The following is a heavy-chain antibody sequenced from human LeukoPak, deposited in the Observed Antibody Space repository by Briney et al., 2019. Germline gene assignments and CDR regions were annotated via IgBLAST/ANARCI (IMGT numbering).Heavy chain of an antibody. CDR3: ARGVEPLAANTLAY. CDR2: LYSDGNT. Sequence: GGSLRLSCAASVFTVITNDMTWVRQAPGKGLEWVSVLYSDGNTKYADSLQGRFTISRDNSKNTLYLEMNSLSPDDTAVYYCARGVEPLAANTLAYWGQGTLVTVSS. J-gene: IGHJ4*02. D-gene: IGHD1-14*01. V-gene: IGHV3-53*01. CDR1: VFTVITND.